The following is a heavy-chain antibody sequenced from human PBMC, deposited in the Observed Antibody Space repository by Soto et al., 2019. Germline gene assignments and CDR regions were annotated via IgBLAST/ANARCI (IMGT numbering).Heavy chain of an antibody. D-gene: IGHD1-26*01. CDR1: GLSLSPSGVG. CDR3: AHRSLSSGTYWDGGSFDY. J-gene: IGHJ4*02. Sequence: QITLKEAGPARVKPTETLTLTCTFSGLSLSPSGVGVGWIRQPPGKALECLVVIYWDDDKRYRPSLQNRHTIAKDTSNNQMVLTLTNLDPVDPATYYCAHRSLSSGTYWDGGSFDYWGQGTLVTVSS. CDR2: IYWDDDK. V-gene: IGHV2-5*02.